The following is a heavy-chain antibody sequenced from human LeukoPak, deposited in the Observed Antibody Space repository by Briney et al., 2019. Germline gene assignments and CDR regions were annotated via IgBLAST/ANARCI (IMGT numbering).Heavy chain of an antibody. Sequence: ESLKIFCKGSGYSFTSYWIGWVRQMPGKGLEWKGIMYPGDSDTRYSASFQGQVTISADKSISTAYLQWSSLKASDTAMYYCARRGDSSSYPNWGQGTLVTVSS. J-gene: IGHJ4*02. V-gene: IGHV5-51*01. CDR2: MYPGDSDT. CDR3: ARRGDSSSYPN. D-gene: IGHD6-6*01. CDR1: GYSFTSYW.